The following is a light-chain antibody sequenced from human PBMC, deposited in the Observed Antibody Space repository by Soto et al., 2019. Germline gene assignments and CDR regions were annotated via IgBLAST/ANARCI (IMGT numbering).Light chain of an antibody. CDR1: SSNIGTSS. CDR3: AAWDDSLNGHV. J-gene: IGLJ1*01. CDR2: TTN. V-gene: IGLV1-44*01. Sequence: QSVRTQPHSASGAPGRRGTISYSGSSSNIGTSSVHWFQQLPGTAPKLLISTTNQRPSGVPERFSGSKSGTSASLAISGLQSEDEADYYCAAWDDSLNGHVFGTGTKVTVL.